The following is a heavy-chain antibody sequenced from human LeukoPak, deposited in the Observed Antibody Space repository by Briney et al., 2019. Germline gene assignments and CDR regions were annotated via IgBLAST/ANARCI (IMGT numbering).Heavy chain of an antibody. V-gene: IGHV3-33*01. J-gene: IGHJ4*02. CDR2: IWYDGTNK. CDR3: ARQQDTTAPGY. CDR1: GFTFSSWG. Sequence: GGSLRLSCAASGFTFSSWGMHWVRQAPGKGLEWVAVIWYDGTNKYYADSVKGRFTISRDNSKNTLYLQMNSLRAEDTAVYYCARQQDTTAPGYWGQGTLVTVSS. D-gene: IGHD5-18*01.